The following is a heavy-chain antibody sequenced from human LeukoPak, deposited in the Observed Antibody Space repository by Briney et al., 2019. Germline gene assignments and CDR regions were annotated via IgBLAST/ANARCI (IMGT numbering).Heavy chain of an antibody. CDR3: ARDKIVVVVAATTGGWFDP. CDR2: IKQMGSEK. Sequence: QPGGSLRLSCVASGFTLSSYWMSWVRQAPGKVLEWVANIKQMGSEKYYMDSVKGRFTISRHNAKNSLYLQMNSLRAEDTAVYYCARDKIVVVVAATTGGWFDPWGQGTLVTVSS. J-gene: IGHJ5*02. V-gene: IGHV3-7*01. CDR1: GFTLSSYW. D-gene: IGHD2-15*01.